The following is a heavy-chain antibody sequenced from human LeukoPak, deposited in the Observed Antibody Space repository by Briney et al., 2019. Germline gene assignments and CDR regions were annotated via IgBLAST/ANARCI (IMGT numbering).Heavy chain of an antibody. D-gene: IGHD3-22*01. CDR3: ARGGYYYDSSGYFHFDY. V-gene: IGHV1-46*01. J-gene: IGHJ4*02. Sequence: GASVEVSCKASGYTFTSYYMHWVRQAPGQGLEWMGIINPSGGSTSYAQKFQGRVTMTRDTSTSTVYMELSSLRSEDTAVYYCARGGYYYDSSGYFHFDYWGQGTLVTVSS. CDR1: GYTFTSYY. CDR2: INPSGGST.